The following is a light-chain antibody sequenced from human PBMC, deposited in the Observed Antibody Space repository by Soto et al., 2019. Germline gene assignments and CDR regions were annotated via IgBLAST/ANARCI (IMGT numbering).Light chain of an antibody. Sequence: DIQMTQSPSSLSASVGDKLTITCRANQSITNFLNWYQKKPGEVPKLLIYAASRLESGVPSRFSGSGTWTDFALTIHSLQPEDFATYYCQQSYTTPRLSFGGVTRVEFK. CDR2: AAS. CDR1: QSITNF. V-gene: IGKV1-39*01. CDR3: QQSYTTPRLS. J-gene: IGKJ4*01.